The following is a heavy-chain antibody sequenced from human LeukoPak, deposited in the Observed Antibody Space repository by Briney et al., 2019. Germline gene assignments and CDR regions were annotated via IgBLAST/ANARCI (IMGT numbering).Heavy chain of an antibody. CDR1: GFTFSSYA. V-gene: IGHV3-30-3*01. CDR3: ARDRDYGSGSYYNLVDY. D-gene: IGHD3-10*01. CDR2: ISYVGSNK. J-gene: IGHJ4*02. Sequence: GGSLRLSCAASGFTFSSYAMHWVRQAPGKGLEWVAVISYVGSNKYYADSVKGRFTISRDNSKNTLYLQMNSLRAEDTAVYYCARDRDYGSGSYYNLVDYWGQGTLVTVSS.